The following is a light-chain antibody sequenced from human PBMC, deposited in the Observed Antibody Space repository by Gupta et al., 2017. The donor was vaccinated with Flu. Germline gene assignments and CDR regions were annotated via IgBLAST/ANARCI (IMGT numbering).Light chain of an antibody. J-gene: IGKJ3*01. Sequence: TLSLSPGERATLSCRASQSVSSSYLAWYQQKPGQAPRLLIYGASSRATGIPDRFSGSGSGTDFTLTISRLEPEDFAVYYCQQYGSSTGFTFGPGTKVDIK. CDR1: QSVSSSY. CDR2: GAS. V-gene: IGKV3-20*01. CDR3: QQYGSSTGFT.